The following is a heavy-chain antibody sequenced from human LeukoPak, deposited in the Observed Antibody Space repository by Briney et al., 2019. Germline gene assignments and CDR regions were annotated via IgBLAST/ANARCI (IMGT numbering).Heavy chain of an antibody. CDR2: INPNSGGT. Sequence: VASVKVSCKASGYTFTGYYMHWVRQAPGQGLEWMGWINPNSGGTNYAQKFQGRVTMTRDTSISTAYMELSRLRSDDTAIYYCARTRIPGFGGLLSIWGQGTLVTVSS. CDR3: ARTRIPGFGGLLSI. D-gene: IGHD3-10*01. CDR1: GYTFTGYY. V-gene: IGHV1-2*02. J-gene: IGHJ4*02.